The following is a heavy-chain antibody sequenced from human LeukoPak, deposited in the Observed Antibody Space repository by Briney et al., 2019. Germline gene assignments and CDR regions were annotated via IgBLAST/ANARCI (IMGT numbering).Heavy chain of an antibody. J-gene: IGHJ4*02. CDR3: ASALGIGGYYFDY. CDR1: GYTFTSYY. Sequence: ASVKVSCKASGYTFTSYYMHWVRQAPGQGLEWMGIVNPSGGSTRYAQKFQGRVTMTRDTSTSTVYMELSSLRSEDTAVYYCASALGIGGYYFDYWGQGTLVTVSS. CDR2: VNPSGGST. V-gene: IGHV1-46*01. D-gene: IGHD7-27*01.